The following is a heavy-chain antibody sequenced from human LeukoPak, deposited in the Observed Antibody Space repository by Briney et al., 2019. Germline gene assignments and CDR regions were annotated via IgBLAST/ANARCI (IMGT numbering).Heavy chain of an antibody. V-gene: IGHV3-21*01. D-gene: IGHD3-9*01. CDR1: GFTFRTYT. CDR3: AAYWRYFDGLLSDI. Sequence: GGPVRLSCAASGFTFRTYTMHWVRQAPGTGLEWVSCVIGDNSYKFYADSVKGRFTVSRDNAKNSLYLQMNSLRAEDTAVYYCAAYWRYFDGLLSDIWGLGTLVTVSS. J-gene: IGHJ3*02. CDR2: VIGDNSYK.